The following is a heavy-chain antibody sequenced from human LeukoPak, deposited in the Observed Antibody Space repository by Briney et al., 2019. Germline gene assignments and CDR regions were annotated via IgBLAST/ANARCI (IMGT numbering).Heavy chain of an antibody. D-gene: IGHD1-26*01. CDR1: GYTFTGYY. V-gene: IGHV1-69*06. Sequence: GASVKVSCKASGYTFTGYYMHWVRQAPGQGLEWMGRIIPIFGTANYAQKFQGRVTITADKSTSTAYMELSSLRSEDTAVYYCARGRSGVDRPAFDYWGQGTLVTVSS. CDR2: IIPIFGTA. J-gene: IGHJ4*02. CDR3: ARGRSGVDRPAFDY.